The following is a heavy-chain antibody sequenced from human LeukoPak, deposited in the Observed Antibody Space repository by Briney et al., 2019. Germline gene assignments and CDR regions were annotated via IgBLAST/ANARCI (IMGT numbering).Heavy chain of an antibody. J-gene: IGHJ4*02. D-gene: IGHD1-26*01. V-gene: IGHV1-2*02. Sequence: ASVKVSCKASGYTFTSYDINWVRQATGQGLEWMGWINPNSGGTNYAQKFQGRVTMTRDTSISTAYMELSRLRSDDTAVYYCARDFSGSYDYWGQGTLVTVSS. CDR2: INPNSGGT. CDR1: GYTFTSYD. CDR3: ARDFSGSYDY.